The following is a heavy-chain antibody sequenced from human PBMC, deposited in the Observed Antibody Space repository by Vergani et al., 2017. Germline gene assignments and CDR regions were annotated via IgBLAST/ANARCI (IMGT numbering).Heavy chain of an antibody. CDR3: ARETDTGSSVSYNYYAMDV. Sequence: QVQLVESGGGLVKPGGSLRLSCAASGFTFSDHYMSWVRQAPGKGLEWISYMSSGEYIYYADSVKGRFTVSRDNTKNTLYLQMNSLRAEDTAVYYCARETDTGSSVSYNYYAMDVWGQGTTVSVSS. CDR1: GFTFSDHY. D-gene: IGHD3-9*01. CDR2: MSSGEYI. J-gene: IGHJ6*02. V-gene: IGHV3-11*04.